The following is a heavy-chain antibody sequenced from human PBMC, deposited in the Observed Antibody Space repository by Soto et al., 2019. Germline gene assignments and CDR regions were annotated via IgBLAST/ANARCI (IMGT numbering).Heavy chain of an antibody. D-gene: IGHD6-13*01. CDR3: VHTGPLAAAGRPIPYQH. CDR2: ISGSGGST. J-gene: IGHJ1*01. V-gene: IGHV3-23*01. CDR1: GFTFSSYA. Sequence: EVQLLESGGGLVQPGGSLRLSCAASGFTFSSYAMSWVRQAPGKGLELVSAISGSGGSTYYADSVKGRFTISRDNSKNTLYLQMNSLRAEDTAVYYCVHTGPLAAAGRPIPYQHWGQGTLVTVSS.